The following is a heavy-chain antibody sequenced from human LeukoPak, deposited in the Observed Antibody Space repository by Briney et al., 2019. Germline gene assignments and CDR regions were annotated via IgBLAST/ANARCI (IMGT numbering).Heavy chain of an antibody. CDR1: GFTFSSYL. D-gene: IGHD2-2*01. CDR2: IDTDGSST. V-gene: IGHV3-74*01. J-gene: IGHJ6*02. Sequence: PGGSLRLSCAASGFTFSSYLMHWVRQAPGKGLVWVSRIDTDGSSTVYADSVKGRFTISRDNPKNTLYLQMNSLRAEDTAVYYCARGTSGTNYGMDVWGQGTTVTVSS. CDR3: ARGTSGTNYGMDV.